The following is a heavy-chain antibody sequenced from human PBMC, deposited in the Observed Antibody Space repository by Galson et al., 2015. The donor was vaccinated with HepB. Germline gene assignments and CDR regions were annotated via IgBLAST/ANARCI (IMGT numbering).Heavy chain of an antibody. CDR1: GSTLTELS. CDR3: ASATKAVAGHFDY. J-gene: IGHJ4*02. V-gene: IGHV1-24*01. D-gene: IGHD6-19*01. CDR2: FDPEDGET. Sequence: SVKVSCKASGSTLTELSMHWVRQAPGKGLEWMGGFDPEDGETIYAQKFQGRVTMTEDTSTDTAYMELSSLRSEDTAVYYCASATKAVAGHFDYWGQGTLVTVSS.